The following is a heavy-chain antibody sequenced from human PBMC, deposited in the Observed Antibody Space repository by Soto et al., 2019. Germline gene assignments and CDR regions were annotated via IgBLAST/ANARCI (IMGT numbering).Heavy chain of an antibody. V-gene: IGHV3-33*01. D-gene: IGHD3-3*01. CDR3: ARDASYYSLWSGYYPSRNGMDV. J-gene: IGHJ6*02. CDR2: IWYDGSKK. CDR1: GFTFSSFG. Sequence: VQVVESGGGVVQPGRSLRLSCAASGFTFSSFGMHWVRQAPGKGLEWVSLIWYDGSKKSYGDSVKGRFTISRDNSRNTGYLKMNSLRADDTAVYYCARDASYYSLWSGYYPSRNGMDVWGQGTTVTVSS.